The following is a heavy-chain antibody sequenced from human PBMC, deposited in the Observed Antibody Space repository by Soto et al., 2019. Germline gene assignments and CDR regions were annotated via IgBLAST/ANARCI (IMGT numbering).Heavy chain of an antibody. Sequence: PSETLSLTCTVSGGYISGSSYYWGWIRQPPGKGLEWIGTIYYSGSTNYNPSLKSRVTISVDTSKNQFSLKLSSVTAADTAVYYCAINYYDSSGYYVDYWGQGTLVTVSS. J-gene: IGHJ4*02. CDR2: IYYSGST. CDR3: AINYYDSSGYYVDY. D-gene: IGHD3-22*01. V-gene: IGHV4-39*07. CDR1: GGYISGSSYY.